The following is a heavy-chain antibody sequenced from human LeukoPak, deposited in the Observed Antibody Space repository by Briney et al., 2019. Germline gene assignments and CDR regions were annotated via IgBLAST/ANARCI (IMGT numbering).Heavy chain of an antibody. CDR2: ISAYNGNT. CDR3: ARDRSGAGDY. Sequence: GASVKVSCKASGYTFATYGISWLRQAPGQGLEWMGWISAYNGNTNYAQNLQGRVTMTTDTSTSTAYMELRSLRSEDTAVYYCARDRSGAGDYWGQGTLVTVSS. J-gene: IGHJ4*02. V-gene: IGHV1-18*01. CDR1: GYTFATYG. D-gene: IGHD1-26*01.